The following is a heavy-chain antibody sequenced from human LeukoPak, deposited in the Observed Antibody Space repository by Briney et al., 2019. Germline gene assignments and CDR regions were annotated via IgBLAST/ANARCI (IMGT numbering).Heavy chain of an antibody. Sequence: GASVKVSCKASGYTFTSYYMHWVRQAPGQGLEWMGIINPSGGSTSYAQKFQGRVTMTRDTSTSTVYMELSSLRSEDTVVYYCARDLQSAPDAFDIWGQGTMVTVSS. CDR1: GYTFTSYY. J-gene: IGHJ3*02. CDR3: ARDLQSAPDAFDI. V-gene: IGHV1-46*01. CDR2: INPSGGST.